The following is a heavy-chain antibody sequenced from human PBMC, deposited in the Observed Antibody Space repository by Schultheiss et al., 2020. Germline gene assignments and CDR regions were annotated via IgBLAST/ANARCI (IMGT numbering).Heavy chain of an antibody. Sequence: GGSLRLSCAASGFTFSSYWMSWVRQAPGKGLEWVGRIKSKTDGGTTDYAAPVKGRFTISRDDSKNTLYLQMNSLKTEDTAVYYCASAEDYGDYRDYFDYWGQGTLVTVSS. CDR2: IKSKTDGGTT. V-gene: IGHV3-15*01. CDR1: GFTFSSYW. J-gene: IGHJ4*02. CDR3: ASAEDYGDYRDYFDY. D-gene: IGHD4-17*01.